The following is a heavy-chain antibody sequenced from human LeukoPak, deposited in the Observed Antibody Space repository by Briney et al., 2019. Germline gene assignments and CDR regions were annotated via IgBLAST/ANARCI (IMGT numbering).Heavy chain of an antibody. CDR3: ARLAPFGKRGYYDSSGYYPTVDY. CDR1: GYTFTSYY. J-gene: IGHJ4*02. D-gene: IGHD3-22*01. V-gene: IGHV1-46*01. CDR2: INPSGGST. Sequence: ASVKVSCKASGYTFTSYYMHWVRQAPGQGLEWMGIINPSGGSTSYAQKFQGRVTMTRDTSTSTVYMELSSLRSEDTAVYYCARLAPFGKRGYYDSSGYYPTVDYWGQGTLVTVSS.